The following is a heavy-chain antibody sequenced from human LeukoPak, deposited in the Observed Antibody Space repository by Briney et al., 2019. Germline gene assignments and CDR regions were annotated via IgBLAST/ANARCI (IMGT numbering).Heavy chain of an antibody. D-gene: IGHD2-15*01. CDR3: ASSPYCSGDNCRPYYYFYYMDV. CDR2: ISGSGSST. CDR1: GFAFSSYG. Sequence: GGSLRHSCAASGFAFSSYGMSWVRQAPGKGLEWVSGISGSGSSTYYADSVKGRFTVSRDNSKNTLYLQMNSLRAEDTAVYYCASSPYCSGDNCRPYYYFYYMDVWGKGTTVTVSS. J-gene: IGHJ6*03. V-gene: IGHV3-23*01.